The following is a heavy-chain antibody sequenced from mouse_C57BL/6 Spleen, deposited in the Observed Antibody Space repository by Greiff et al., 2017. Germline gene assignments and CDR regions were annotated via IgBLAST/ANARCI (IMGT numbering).Heavy chain of an antibody. J-gene: IGHJ3*01. CDR1: GYTFTSYW. D-gene: IGHD1-1*01. CDR3: ARGLYYGSSSHAY. V-gene: IGHV1-61*01. Sequence: QVQLQQPGAELVRPGSSVKLSCKASGYTFTSYWMDWVKQRPGQGLEWIGNIYPSDSETHYNQTFKDKATLTVDKSSSTAYMQLSSLTSEDSAVYDCARGLYYGSSSHAYWGQGTLVTVSA. CDR2: IYPSDSET.